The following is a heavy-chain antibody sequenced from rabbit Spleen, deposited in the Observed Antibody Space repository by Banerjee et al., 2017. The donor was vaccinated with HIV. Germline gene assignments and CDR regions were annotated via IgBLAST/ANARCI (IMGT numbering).Heavy chain of an antibody. Sequence: QQQLVESGGDLVQPEGSLTLTCTASGFSFSSSYYMCWVRQAPGKGLEWIGCIYGDISGSTDYASWVKGRFTISKTSSTTVTLQMTSLTAADTATYFCARDLVAIIGWNFNLWGPGTLVTVS. J-gene: IGHJ4*01. V-gene: IGHV1S45*01. D-gene: IGHD1-1*01. CDR1: GFSFSSSYY. CDR3: ARDLVAIIGWNFNL. CDR2: IYGDISGST.